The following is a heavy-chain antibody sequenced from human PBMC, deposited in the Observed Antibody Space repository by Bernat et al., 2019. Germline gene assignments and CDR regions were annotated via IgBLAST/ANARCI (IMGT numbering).Heavy chain of an antibody. Sequence: QVHLVESGGGVVQPGGSPRLSCAASGFTFSFYSMHWVRRAPGKGLEWVSVISSDGSKDYYADSVKGRFTISRDNSKNTMYLQMNSVRAEDTALYYCARVESTSSSYYFDYWGQGTLVTVSS. D-gene: IGHD3-3*01. CDR2: ISSDGSKD. J-gene: IGHJ4*02. CDR3: ARVESTSSSYYFDY. V-gene: IGHV3-30*04. CDR1: GFTFSFYS.